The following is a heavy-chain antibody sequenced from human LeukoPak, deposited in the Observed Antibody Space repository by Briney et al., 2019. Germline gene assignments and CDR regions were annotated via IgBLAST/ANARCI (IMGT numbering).Heavy chain of an antibody. V-gene: IGHV3-7*01. CDR1: GFTFSDFW. Sequence: GGSLRLSCAASGFTFSDFWMGWVRQAPGKGLEWVANKNKGGGESYNVDSVKGRFTISRVNPKNTLFLQMNSLRAEDRASYYVTEGRSNHSWGQGTLVTVST. D-gene: IGHD4-11*01. CDR2: KNKGGGES. J-gene: IGHJ1*01. CDR3: TEGRSNHS.